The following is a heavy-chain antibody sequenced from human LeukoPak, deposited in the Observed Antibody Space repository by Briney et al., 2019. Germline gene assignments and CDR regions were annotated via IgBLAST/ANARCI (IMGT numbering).Heavy chain of an antibody. J-gene: IGHJ5*02. CDR2: IIPIFGTT. D-gene: IGHD2-15*01. V-gene: IGHV1-69*13. CDR1: GGTFNSYA. CDR3: ARESRSGWFDP. Sequence: SVKVSCKASGGTFNSYAISWVRQAPGQGLEWMVGIIPIFGTTNYAQKFQGRVTITADESTSTAYMELRSPRSDDTAVYYCARESRSGWFDPWGQGTLVTVSS.